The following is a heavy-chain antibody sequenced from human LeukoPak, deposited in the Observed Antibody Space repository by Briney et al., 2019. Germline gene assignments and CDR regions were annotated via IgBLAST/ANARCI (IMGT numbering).Heavy chain of an antibody. CDR1: GVSFSGYA. J-gene: IGHJ4*02. V-gene: IGHV3-30-3*01. CDR3: ANPGWLVQDYFDY. D-gene: IGHD6-19*01. Sequence: PGGSLRLSCAASGVSFSGYAMRWVRQAPGKGLEWVAVISYDGSKKYYADSVKSGFTISRDNSKNTLNLQMTSLRAEDTAVYYCANPGWLVQDYFDYWGQGTLVTVSS. CDR2: ISYDGSKK.